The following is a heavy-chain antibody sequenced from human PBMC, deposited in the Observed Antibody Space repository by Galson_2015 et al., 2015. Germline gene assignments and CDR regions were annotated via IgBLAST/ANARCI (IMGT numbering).Heavy chain of an antibody. CDR2: IWYDGSNK. V-gene: IGHV3-33*01. Sequence: SLRLSCAASGFTFSSYGMHWVRQAPGKGLEWVAVIWYDGSNKYYADPVKGRFTISRDNSKNTLYLQMNSLRAEDTAVYYCARDQIGWNDDDRFDYWGQGTLVTVSS. D-gene: IGHD1-1*01. CDR3: ARDQIGWNDDDRFDY. CDR1: GFTFSSYG. J-gene: IGHJ4*02.